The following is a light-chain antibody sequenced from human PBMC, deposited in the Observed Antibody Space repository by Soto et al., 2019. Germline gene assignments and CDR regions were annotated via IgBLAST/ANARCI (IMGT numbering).Light chain of an antibody. CDR3: QTWGTGVV. Sequence: QPVLTQSPSASASLGASVKLTCTLNSGHSSYATAWHQQQPEKGPRYLMKLNSDGSHSKGDGIPDRFSGSSSGAERYLTISSLQSEDEADYYCQTWGTGVVFGGGTKLTVL. CDR1: SGHSSYA. CDR2: LNSDGSH. V-gene: IGLV4-69*01. J-gene: IGLJ2*01.